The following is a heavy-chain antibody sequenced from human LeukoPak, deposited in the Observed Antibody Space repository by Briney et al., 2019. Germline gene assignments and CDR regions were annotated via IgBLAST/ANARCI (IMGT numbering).Heavy chain of an antibody. J-gene: IGHJ4*02. V-gene: IGHV3-30-3*02. CDR3: ANEIRPNDH. Sequence: DPGGSLRLSCAASGFTFSSYAMHWVRQAPGKGLEWVAVISYDGSNKYYADSVKGRFTISRDNSKNTLYLQMNSLRPEDTAVYYCANEIRPNDHWGQGTLVTVSS. CDR1: GFTFSSYA. CDR2: ISYDGSNK. D-gene: IGHD4-17*01.